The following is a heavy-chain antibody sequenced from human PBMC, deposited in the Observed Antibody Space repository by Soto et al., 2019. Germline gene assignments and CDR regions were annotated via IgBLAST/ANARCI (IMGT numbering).Heavy chain of an antibody. D-gene: IGHD2-15*01. CDR2: FDPEDGET. J-gene: IGHJ4*02. V-gene: IGHV1-24*01. CDR1: GYTLTELS. Sequence: ASVKVSCKVSGYTLTELSMHWVRQAPGKGLEWMGGFDPEDGETIYAQKFQGRVTMTEDTSTDTAYMGLSSLRSEDTAVYYCATDCSGGSCYSFFGYWGQGTLVTVSS. CDR3: ATDCSGGSCYSFFGY.